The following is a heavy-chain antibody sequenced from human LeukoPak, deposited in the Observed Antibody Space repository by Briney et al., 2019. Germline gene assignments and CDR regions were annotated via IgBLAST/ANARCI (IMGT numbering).Heavy chain of an antibody. D-gene: IGHD3-22*01. V-gene: IGHV3-21*01. CDR3: ARGRDSSGYYLYFDY. CDR1: GFTFSNYG. Sequence: GGSLRLSCAPSGFTFSNYGMNWVRQAPGKGLEWVSSISSTSSYIYYADSVKGRFTISRDNAKNSVYLQMNSLRAEDTAVYYCARGRDSSGYYLYFDYWGQGTLVTVSS. CDR2: ISSTSSYI. J-gene: IGHJ4*02.